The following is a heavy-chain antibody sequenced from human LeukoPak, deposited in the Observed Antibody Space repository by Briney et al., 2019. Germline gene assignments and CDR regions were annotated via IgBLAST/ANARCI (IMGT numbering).Heavy chain of an antibody. CDR1: GFTFSDYY. J-gene: IGHJ5*02. Sequence: PGGSLRLSCAASGFTFSDYYMSWIRQAPGKGLEWVSYISSSGSTIYYADSVKGRFTISRDNAKNSLYLQMNSLRAEDTAVYYCAREVVVVPAAKFPRLFDPWGQGTLVTVSS. D-gene: IGHD2-2*01. V-gene: IGHV3-11*04. CDR3: AREVVVVPAAKFPRLFDP. CDR2: ISSSGSTI.